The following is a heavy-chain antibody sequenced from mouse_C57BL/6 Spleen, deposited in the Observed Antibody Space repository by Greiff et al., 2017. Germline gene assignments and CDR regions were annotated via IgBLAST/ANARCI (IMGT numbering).Heavy chain of an antibody. CDR1: GYSITSGYD. J-gene: IGHJ3*01. CDR2: ISYSGST. Sequence: VQLQQSGPGMVKPSQSLSLTCTVTGYSITSGYDWHWIRHFPGNKLEWMGYISYSGSTNYNPSLKSRISITHDTSKNHFFLKLNSVTTEDTATYYCAREGMVTTGFAYWGQGTLVTVSA. CDR3: AREGMVTTGFAY. V-gene: IGHV3-1*01. D-gene: IGHD2-2*01.